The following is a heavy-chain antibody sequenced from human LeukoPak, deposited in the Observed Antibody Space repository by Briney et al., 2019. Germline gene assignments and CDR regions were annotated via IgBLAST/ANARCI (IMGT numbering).Heavy chain of an antibody. J-gene: IGHJ4*02. D-gene: IGHD2-21*02. CDR3: ARAPDGGDPGGC. CDR2: IYHSGST. V-gene: IGHV4-61*05. Sequence: SETLSLTCTVSGASISGGNFYWSWIRQPPGKGLEWIGEIYHSGSTNYNPSLKSRVTISVDKSKNQFSLKLSSVTAADTAVYYCARAPDGGDPGGCWGQGTLVTVSS. CDR1: GASISGGNFY.